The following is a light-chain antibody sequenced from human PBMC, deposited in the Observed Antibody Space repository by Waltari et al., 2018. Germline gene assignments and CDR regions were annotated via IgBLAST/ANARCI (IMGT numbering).Light chain of an antibody. J-gene: IGKJ1*01. Sequence: EVVLKQSATTLSSSPGKTTTLSGATRRSTSISLGWYQQKPGQAPRLLMYGASRRATGTPDRFSGSGSGTDFSLTISRLEPEDFAVYYCQHYVGLLVTFGQGTKVEIK. V-gene: IGKV3-20*01. CDR1: RSTSIS. CDR2: GAS. CDR3: QHYVGLLVT.